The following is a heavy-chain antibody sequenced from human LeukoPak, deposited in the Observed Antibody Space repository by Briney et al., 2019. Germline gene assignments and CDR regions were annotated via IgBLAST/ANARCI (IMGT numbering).Heavy chain of an antibody. D-gene: IGHD3-10*01. CDR3: ARDYYSGSGSPFDY. CDR1: GFTFSSYA. J-gene: IGHJ4*02. Sequence: PGGSLRLSCAASGFTFSSYAMSWVRQAPGKGLEWVAGIYSGGGTYYADSVKGRFTISRDNSKNTLYLQMNSLRAEDTAVYYCARDYYSGSGSPFDYWGQGTLVTVSS. V-gene: IGHV3-66*01. CDR2: IYSGGGT.